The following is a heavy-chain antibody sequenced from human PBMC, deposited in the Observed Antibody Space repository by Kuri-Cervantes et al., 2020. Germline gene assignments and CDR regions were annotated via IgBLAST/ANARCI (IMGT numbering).Heavy chain of an antibody. J-gene: IGHJ4*02. CDR2: ISYDASKK. Sequence: GGSLRLSCAASGFTFDSYAVHWVRQAPGKGLEWVSLISYDASKKYYADSVEGRFTISRDNSKNTLYLQVNSLRPEDTAVYYCATDAYSSGSDYFDDWGQGTLVTVSS. D-gene: IGHD3-10*01. CDR3: ATDAYSSGSDYFDD. CDR1: GFTFDSYA. V-gene: IGHV3-30-3*01.